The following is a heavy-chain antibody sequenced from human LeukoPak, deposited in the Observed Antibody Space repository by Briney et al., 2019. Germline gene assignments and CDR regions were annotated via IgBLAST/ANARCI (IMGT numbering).Heavy chain of an antibody. Sequence: SETLSLTCIVSGGSISSYYWSWIRQPPGKGLEWIGYIYHTGSTNNNPALKSRVSISLDTSKNQFSLKLSSVTAADTAVYYCARGEGYSSSWYHFEYWGQGTLVTVSS. CDR3: ARGEGYSSSWYHFEY. D-gene: IGHD6-13*01. CDR2: IYHTGST. V-gene: IGHV4-59*12. J-gene: IGHJ4*02. CDR1: GGSISSYY.